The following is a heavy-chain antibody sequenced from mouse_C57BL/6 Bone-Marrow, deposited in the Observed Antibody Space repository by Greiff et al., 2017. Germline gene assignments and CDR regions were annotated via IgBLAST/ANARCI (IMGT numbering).Heavy chain of an antibody. CDR1: GYTFTSYW. Sequence: VQLQQPGAELVKPGASVKMSCKASGYTFTSYWITWVKQRPGQGLEWIGDIYPGSGSTNYNEKFKSKATLTVDTSSSTAYMQLSSLTSEGSAVYFCARWGYGSRLGYWYFDVWGTGTTVTVSS. CDR2: IYPGSGST. V-gene: IGHV1-55*01. D-gene: IGHD1-1*01. J-gene: IGHJ1*03. CDR3: ARWGYGSRLGYWYFDV.